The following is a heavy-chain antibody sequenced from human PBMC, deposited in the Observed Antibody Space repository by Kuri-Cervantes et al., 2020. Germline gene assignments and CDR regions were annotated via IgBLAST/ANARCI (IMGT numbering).Heavy chain of an antibody. CDR2: ISGSGGST. CDR3: AREYYYDSSGYLKPGAFGI. CDR1: GFTFSSYA. V-gene: IGHV3-23*01. J-gene: IGHJ3*02. Sequence: GESLKISCAASGFTFSSYAMSWVRQAPGKGLEWVSAISGSGGSTYYADSVKGLFTISRDNSKNTLYLQMNSLRAEDTAVYYCAREYYYDSSGYLKPGAFGIWGQGTMVTVSS. D-gene: IGHD3-22*01.